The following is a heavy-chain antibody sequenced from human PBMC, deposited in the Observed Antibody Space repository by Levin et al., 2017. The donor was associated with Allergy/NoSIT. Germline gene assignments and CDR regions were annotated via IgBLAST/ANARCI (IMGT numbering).Heavy chain of an antibody. CDR1: GFTFSSLA. CDR3: AAESSAGLPY. CDR2: ISGSGDIT. Sequence: GESLKISCAASGFTFSSLAMSWVRQAPGKGLEWVSTISGSGDITYSADSVKGRFTISRDNSKNTLYLQMNSLRAEDSAVYYCAAESSAGLPYWGQGTLVTVSS. V-gene: IGHV3-23*01. J-gene: IGHJ4*02. D-gene: IGHD3-10*01.